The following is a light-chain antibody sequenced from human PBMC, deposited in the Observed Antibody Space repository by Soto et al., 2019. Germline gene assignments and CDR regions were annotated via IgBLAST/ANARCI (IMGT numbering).Light chain of an antibody. CDR1: SSDVGGYNY. J-gene: IGLJ1*01. CDR2: EVS. Sequence: QSALTQPASVSGSPGQSITISCPGTSSDVGGYNYVSWYQQHPGKAPKLMIYEVSNRPSGDSNRFSGSKSSNTASLTISGLQAEDEADYYCSSYTSSSIYVFGTGTKVTVL. V-gene: IGLV2-14*01. CDR3: SSYTSSSIYV.